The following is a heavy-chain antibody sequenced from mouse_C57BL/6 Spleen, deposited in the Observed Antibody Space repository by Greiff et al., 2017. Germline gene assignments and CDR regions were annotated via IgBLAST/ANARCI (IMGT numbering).Heavy chain of an antibody. CDR1: GFTFTNYC. D-gene: IGHD1-3*01. Sequence: VQVKESGAELVRPGASVKLSCPASGFTFTNYCMHWVKQRPIQGLEWIGNIDPANSNTHYAQKLKGKATFTVDTSSNPAYLQLSSLTSEDAAFYYCARSHSYNSDAALDYWGQGTSVTVSS. CDR2: IDPANSNT. J-gene: IGHJ4*01. CDR3: ARSHSYNSDAALDY. V-gene: IGHV14-3*01.